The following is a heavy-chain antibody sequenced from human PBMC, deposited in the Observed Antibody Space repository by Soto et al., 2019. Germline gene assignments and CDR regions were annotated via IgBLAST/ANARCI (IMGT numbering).Heavy chain of an antibody. D-gene: IGHD3-10*01. J-gene: IGHJ4*02. CDR3: ARGSFRTHYQDS. CDR1: GFTFSSYW. CDR2: INGDGNRT. V-gene: IGHV3-74*03. Sequence: EVQLVESGGDLVQPGGSLRLSCAASGFTFSSYWMHWVRQAPGKGLVWLSRINGDGNRTPYADSVKGRFTISRDNAKNKVYMQMISLRAEDIAVYYCARGSFRTHYQDSWGQGTLVSVSS.